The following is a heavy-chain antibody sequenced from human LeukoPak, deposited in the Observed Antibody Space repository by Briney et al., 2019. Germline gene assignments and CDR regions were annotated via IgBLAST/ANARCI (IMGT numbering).Heavy chain of an antibody. CDR3: AKAIFGVVNKLDYYYYYTDV. V-gene: IGHV3-23*01. Sequence: GGSLRLSCAASGFTFSSYAMSWVRQAPGKGLEWVSAISGSGGSTYYADSVKGRFTISRDNSKNTLYLQMNSLRAEDTAVYYCAKAIFGVVNKLDYYYYYTDVWGKGTTVTVSS. CDR1: GFTFSSYA. J-gene: IGHJ6*03. D-gene: IGHD3-3*01. CDR2: ISGSGGST.